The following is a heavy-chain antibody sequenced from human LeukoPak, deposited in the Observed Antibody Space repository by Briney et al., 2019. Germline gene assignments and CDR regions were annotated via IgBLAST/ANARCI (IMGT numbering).Heavy chain of an antibody. CDR3: ARGPPTRVVVITTGDFDY. D-gene: IGHD3-22*01. V-gene: IGHV1-2*02. J-gene: IGHJ4*02. CDR2: INPNSGVT. Sequence: ASVKVSCKASGYTFTGYYIHWVRQAPGQGLEWMGWINPNSGVTKFAQKFQGRVTVTRDTSISTAYMEMRRLRPDDRAAYFCARGPPTRVVVITTGDFDYWGQGTLVTVPS. CDR1: GYTFTGYY.